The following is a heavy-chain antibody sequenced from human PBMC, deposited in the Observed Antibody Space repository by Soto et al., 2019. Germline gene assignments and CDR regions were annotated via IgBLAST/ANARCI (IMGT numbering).Heavy chain of an antibody. Sequence: PXESLRLFFASSGFTFSNACMSWVRQDPGKGLEWVGRIKSKTDGWTTDYAAPVKGRFTISRDDSKNTLYLQMNSLKTEDTAVYYCTTEQTYYDFWSGYSTGRGNWFDPCGQGTLVTVSS. CDR2: IKSKTDGWTT. CDR1: GFTFSNAC. J-gene: IGHJ5*02. D-gene: IGHD3-3*01. V-gene: IGHV3-15*01. CDR3: TTEQTYYDFWSGYSTGRGNWFDP.